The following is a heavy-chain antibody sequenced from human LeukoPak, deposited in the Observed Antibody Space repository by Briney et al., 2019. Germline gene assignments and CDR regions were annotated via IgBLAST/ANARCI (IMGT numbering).Heavy chain of an antibody. D-gene: IGHD2-2*01. CDR2: INPGTDDT. V-gene: IGHV1-2*02. CDR1: GYTFIDSY. Sequence: ASVKVSCKTSGYTFIDSYIHWVRQAPGQGLEWMGWINPGTDDTVYAQKFQDRVKMTRDTSINTAYMELRSLRSDDTAVYYCARDQDAVVPSTVDYWGQGTLVTVSS. J-gene: IGHJ4*02. CDR3: ARDQDAVVPSTVDY.